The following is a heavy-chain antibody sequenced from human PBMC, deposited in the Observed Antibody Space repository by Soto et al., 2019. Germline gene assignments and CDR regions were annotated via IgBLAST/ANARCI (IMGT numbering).Heavy chain of an antibody. V-gene: IGHV1-69*06. J-gene: IGHJ6*02. D-gene: IGHD1-26*01. CDR1: GGTHNNYA. Sequence: QVQLLQSGSEVRKPGSSVKVSCKASGGTHNNYAFTWVRQARGQGLEWVGGIIPIFATVVYAQRFEGIVTISADKSTSTAYRALTNLTFDDTAAYDWTIWWEAVRYQYYVLDVRGQGTAITVSS. CDR3: TIWWEAVRYQYYVLDV. CDR2: IIPIFATV.